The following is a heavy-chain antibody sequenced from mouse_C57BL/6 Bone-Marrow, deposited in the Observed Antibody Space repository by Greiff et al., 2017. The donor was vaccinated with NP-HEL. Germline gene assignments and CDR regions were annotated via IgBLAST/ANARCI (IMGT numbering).Heavy chain of an antibody. CDR2: IYPRDGST. D-gene: IGHD1-1*01. CDR1: GYTFTSYD. Sequence: VQLVESGPELVKPGASVKLSSKASGYTFTSYDINWVKQRPGQGLEWIGWIYPRDGSTKYNEKFKGKATLTVDTSSSTAYMELHSLTSEDSAVYFCARSGGSSPFDYWGQGTTLTVSS. J-gene: IGHJ2*01. V-gene: IGHV1-85*01. CDR3: ARSGGSSPFDY.